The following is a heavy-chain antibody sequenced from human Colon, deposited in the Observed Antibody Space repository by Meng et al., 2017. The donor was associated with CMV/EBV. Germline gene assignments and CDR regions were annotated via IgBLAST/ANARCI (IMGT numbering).Heavy chain of an antibody. J-gene: IGHJ4*02. D-gene: IGHD5-18*01. CDR2: ISAYNGNT. V-gene: IGHV1-18*01. CDR1: GYTFTSYG. Sequence: ASVKVSRKASGYTFTSYGISWVRQAPGQGLEWMGWISAYNGNTNYAQKLQGRVTMTTDTSTSTAYMELRSLRSADTAVYYCARINTAGGFDYWGQGTLVTVSS. CDR3: ARINTAGGFDY.